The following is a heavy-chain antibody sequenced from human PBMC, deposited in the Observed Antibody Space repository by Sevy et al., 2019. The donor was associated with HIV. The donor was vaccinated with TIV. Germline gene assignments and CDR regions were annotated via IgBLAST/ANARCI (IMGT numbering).Heavy chain of an antibody. J-gene: IGHJ5*02. CDR3: VRDVGYCSRTDCSYNYFDP. CDR2: INANNGGT. CDR1: GYTFSGHY. V-gene: IGHV1-2*02. Sequence: ASVKVSCKASGYTFSGHYMHWVRQAPGQGLEWMGWINANNGGTNYAQKFQGRVTMIRDKSIDTAYLELSSLTSDDTAVYYFVRDVGYCSRTDCSYNYFDPWGQGTRVTVSS. D-gene: IGHD2-2*01.